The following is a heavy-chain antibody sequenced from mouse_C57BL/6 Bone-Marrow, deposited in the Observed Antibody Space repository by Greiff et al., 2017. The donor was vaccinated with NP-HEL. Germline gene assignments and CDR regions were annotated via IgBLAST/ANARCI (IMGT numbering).Heavy chain of an antibody. D-gene: IGHD2-5*01. Sequence: EVKVEESGEGLVKPGGSLKLSCAASGFTFSSYAMSWVRQTPEKRLEWVAYISSGGDYIYYADTVKGRFTIYRDNGRNTLYQQMSSLKSEDTAMYYCASCYYSNYLYYAMGGWGQGASVTV. CDR3: ASCYYSNYLYYAMGG. CDR2: ISSGGDYI. V-gene: IGHV5S21*01. J-gene: IGHJ4*01. CDR1: GFTFSSYA.